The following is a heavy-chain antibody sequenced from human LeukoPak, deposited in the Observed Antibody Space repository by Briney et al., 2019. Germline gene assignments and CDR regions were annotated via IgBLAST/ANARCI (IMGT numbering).Heavy chain of an antibody. J-gene: IGHJ4*02. CDR1: GFTFSSYA. D-gene: IGHD3-10*01. CDR3: AKLGVFKRITMVRGVETDY. CDR2: ISGSGGST. V-gene: IGHV3-23*01. Sequence: GGSLRLSCAASGFTFSSYAMSWVRQAPGKGLEWVSAISGSGGSTYYADSVKGRFTISRDNSKNTLYLQMNSLRAEDTAVYYCAKLGVFKRITMVRGVETDYWGQGTLVTVSS.